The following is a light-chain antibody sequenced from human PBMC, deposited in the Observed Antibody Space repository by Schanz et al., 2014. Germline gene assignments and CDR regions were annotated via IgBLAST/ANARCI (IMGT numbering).Light chain of an antibody. CDR2: AAS. CDR3: HQYGTSWWT. CDR1: EPVGSDY. V-gene: IGKV3-20*01. J-gene: IGKJ1*01. Sequence: EIVLTQSPSTLSLSPGEGVTLSCRASEPVGSDYVAWYQQKPDQVPRLLIDAASTRVTGVPDRFRGSGSVTKFTLTISSLEPEDSAVYYCHQYGTSWWTFGQGTKVEVK.